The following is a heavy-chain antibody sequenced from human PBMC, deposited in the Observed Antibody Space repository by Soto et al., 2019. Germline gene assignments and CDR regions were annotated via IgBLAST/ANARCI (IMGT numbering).Heavy chain of an antibody. CDR1: GYTFTTYG. D-gene: IGHD4-4*01. CDR3: ARMGYSNYNEYDYFDP. J-gene: IGHJ5*02. Sequence: QVQLVQSGAEVKKPGASVKVSCKASGYTFTTYGISWVRQAPGQGLEWMGWISAYNVNTNYAQRFQGRVTMTTDTSTSTAYMELRSLRSDDTAVYYCARMGYSNYNEYDYFDPWGQGTLVTVSS. V-gene: IGHV1-18*01. CDR2: ISAYNVNT.